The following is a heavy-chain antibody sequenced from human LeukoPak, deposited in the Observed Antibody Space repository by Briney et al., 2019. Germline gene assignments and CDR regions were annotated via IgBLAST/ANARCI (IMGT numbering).Heavy chain of an antibody. J-gene: IGHJ4*02. Sequence: GGSLRLSCAASGFTFSSYGMHWVRQAPGKGLEWVAVISYDGSTKYYAGSVKGRFTISRDNSKNTLYLQMNSLRAEDTAVYYCAKALGGYALDYWGQGTLVTVSS. CDR2: ISYDGSTK. CDR3: AKALGGYALDY. CDR1: GFTFSSYG. D-gene: IGHD3-16*01. V-gene: IGHV3-30*18.